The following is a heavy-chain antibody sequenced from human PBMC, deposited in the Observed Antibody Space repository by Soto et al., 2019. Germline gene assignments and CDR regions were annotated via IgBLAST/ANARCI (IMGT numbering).Heavy chain of an antibody. CDR1: VYTFTVYA. D-gene: IGHD2-2*01. J-gene: IGHJ4*02. Sequence: GASVNASCKASVYTFTVYAIHWVRQDPGQRLEWMGWINGGNGDTKYSQNFQGRVTITRETSASTAYMELTSLRSEDTAIYHCARGYCSSTSCHYYFDYLGQGTPVTVSS. V-gene: IGHV1-3*01. CDR3: ARGYCSSTSCHYYFDY. CDR2: INGGNGDT.